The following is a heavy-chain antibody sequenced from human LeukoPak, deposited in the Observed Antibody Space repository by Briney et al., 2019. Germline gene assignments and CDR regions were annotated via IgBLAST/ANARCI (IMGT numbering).Heavy chain of an antibody. CDR3: ARDNGYSYGIDY. D-gene: IGHD5-18*01. CDR1: GGSISSYF. Sequence: SETLSLICSVSGGSISSYFWSWIRQAPGKGLEWVGYALYTGSTEYNPALKSRVTVSLDTSNNQFSLRLSSVTAADTAVYYCARDNGYSYGIDYWGQGRLVTVFS. V-gene: IGHV4-59*01. CDR2: ALYTGST. J-gene: IGHJ4*02.